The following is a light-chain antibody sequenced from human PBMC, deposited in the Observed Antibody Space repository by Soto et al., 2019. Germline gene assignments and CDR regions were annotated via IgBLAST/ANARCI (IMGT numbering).Light chain of an antibody. CDR2: GAS. CDR1: QTVSSY. Sequence: ENVLTQSPGTLSLSPGERATLSCRASQTVSSYLTWYQQRPGQAPRLLISGASRRATGIPDRFGGSGSGTDFTLTISRLEPEDFALYYCQQYGTSPITFGQGTRLEIK. CDR3: QQYGTSPIT. J-gene: IGKJ5*01. V-gene: IGKV3-20*01.